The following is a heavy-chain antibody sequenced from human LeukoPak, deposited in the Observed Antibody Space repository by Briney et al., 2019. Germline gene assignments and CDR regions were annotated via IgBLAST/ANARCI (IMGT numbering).Heavy chain of an antibody. CDR2: MRSKADGGTP. CDR1: VFSFSDAR. J-gene: IGHJ4*02. CDR3: TTRSPARYCSDGACYSSADY. D-gene: IGHD2-15*01. Sequence: GGCLILSCAASVFSFSDARINWVRHAPWKGREWVVRMRSKADGGTPDYIAPVKGRFTISRDDSKDTLYLQMNSLNTEDTAMYYCTTRSPARYCSDGACYSSADYWGQGTLVTVSS. V-gene: IGHV3-15*07.